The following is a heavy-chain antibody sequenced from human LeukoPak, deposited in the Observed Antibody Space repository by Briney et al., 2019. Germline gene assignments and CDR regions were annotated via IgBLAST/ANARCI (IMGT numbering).Heavy chain of an antibody. J-gene: IGHJ4*02. CDR3: AKILYYYDSRGFEDY. D-gene: IGHD3-22*01. V-gene: IGHV3-30*18. CDR1: GFTFSTYG. CDR2: ISYDGSNK. Sequence: GGTLRLSCAASGFTFSTYGMHWVRQAPGKGLEWVAVISYDGSNKYYGDSVKGRFIISRDNSKNTLNLQMNSLRAEDTAVYYCAKILYYYDSRGFEDYWGQGTLVT.